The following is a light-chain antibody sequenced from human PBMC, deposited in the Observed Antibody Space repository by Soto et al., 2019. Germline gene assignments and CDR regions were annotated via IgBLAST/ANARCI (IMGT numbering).Light chain of an antibody. CDR3: SSHAGSNSYAV. CDR1: SSDVGGYNY. Sequence: QSALTQPPSASGSPGQSVTISCTGTSSDVGGYNYVSWYQQYPAKAPKLLIYEVSKRPSGVPDRFSGSKSGITASLTVSGLQAEDEADYFCSSHAGSNSYAVFGGGTKLTVL. CDR2: EVS. V-gene: IGLV2-8*01. J-gene: IGLJ2*01.